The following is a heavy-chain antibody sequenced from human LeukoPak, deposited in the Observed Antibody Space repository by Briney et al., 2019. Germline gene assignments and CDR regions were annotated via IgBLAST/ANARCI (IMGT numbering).Heavy chain of an antibody. Sequence: LRLSCTVSGGSISSGSYYWSWIRQPAGKGLEWIGRIYTSGSTNYNPSLKSRVTISVDTSKNQFSLKLSSVTAADTAVYYCARDRPAYYYDSSGYPWGQGTLVTVSS. CDR2: IYTSGST. J-gene: IGHJ5*02. CDR3: ARDRPAYYYDSSGYP. V-gene: IGHV4-61*02. CDR1: GGSISSGSYY. D-gene: IGHD3-22*01.